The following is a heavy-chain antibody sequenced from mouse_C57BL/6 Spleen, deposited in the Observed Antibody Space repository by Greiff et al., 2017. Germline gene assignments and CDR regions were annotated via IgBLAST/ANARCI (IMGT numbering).Heavy chain of an antibody. Sequence: VQLQQPGAELVKPGASVKMSCKASGYTFTSYWITWVKQRPGQGLEWIGDIHPGSGSTNYNEKFKSKATLTVDTSSSTAYMQLSSLTSEDSAVYYCARERDYGNYPFDYWGQGTTLTVSS. V-gene: IGHV1-55*01. D-gene: IGHD2-1*01. CDR1: GYTFTSYW. J-gene: IGHJ2*01. CDR3: ARERDYGNYPFDY. CDR2: IHPGSGST.